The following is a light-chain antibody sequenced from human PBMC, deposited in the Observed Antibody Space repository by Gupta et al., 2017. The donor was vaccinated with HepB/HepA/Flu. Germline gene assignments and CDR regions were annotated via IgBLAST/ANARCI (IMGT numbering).Light chain of an antibody. Sequence: DIQMTQSPSSLSASVGDRVTLSCQAGQDIRTNLNWYHQRPGKAPKLLIYGASTLQTGVPSRFSGSGSGTAFTFIISSLQSEDFGIFCCQQVENLPYTFGQGTNLEI. J-gene: IGKJ2*01. CDR1: QDIRTN. CDR2: GAS. CDR3: QQVENLPYT. V-gene: IGKV1-33*01.